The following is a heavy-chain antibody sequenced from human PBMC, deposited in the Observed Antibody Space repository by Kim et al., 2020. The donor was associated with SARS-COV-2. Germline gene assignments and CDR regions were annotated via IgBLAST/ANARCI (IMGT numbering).Heavy chain of an antibody. D-gene: IGHD4-17*01. CDR2: ISAASIVI. J-gene: IGHJ4*02. CDR3: ARGSNYGGTCDY. V-gene: IGHV3-11*06. CDR1: GFTFSDYH. Sequence: GGSLRLSCAASGFTFSDYHMSWVRQAPGKGLEWVAYISAASIVIHHADSVKGRFIISRDNSKNSLYLQMNSLRGEDTAIYYCARGSNYGGTCDYWGQGAL.